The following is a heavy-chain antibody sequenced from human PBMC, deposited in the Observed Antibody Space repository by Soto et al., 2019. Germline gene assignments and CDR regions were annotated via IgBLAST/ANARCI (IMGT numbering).Heavy chain of an antibody. CDR2: IYYSGST. Sequence: SETLSLTCTVSGGSISSGGYYWSWIRQHPGKGLEWIGYIYYSGSTYYNPSLKSRVTISVDTSKNHFSLKLSSVTAADTAVYYCARAPLSGIIVVVPAAYDYWGQGTLVTVSS. D-gene: IGHD2-2*01. CDR1: GGSISSGGYY. CDR3: ARAPLSGIIVVVPAAYDY. V-gene: IGHV4-31*03. J-gene: IGHJ4*02.